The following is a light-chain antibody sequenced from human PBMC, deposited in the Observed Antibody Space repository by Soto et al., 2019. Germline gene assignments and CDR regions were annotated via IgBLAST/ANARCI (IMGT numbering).Light chain of an antibody. V-gene: IGKV3D-20*02. CDR3: QQRSSWIT. CDR1: QSVSSNF. J-gene: IGKJ5*01. Sequence: EIVLTQSPGTLSLSLGERAALSCRASQSVSSNFLAWYQQKPGQAPRLLIYAASSRATGIPARFSGSGSATDFTLTISSLEPEDFAVYYCQQRSSWITFGQGTRLEI. CDR2: AAS.